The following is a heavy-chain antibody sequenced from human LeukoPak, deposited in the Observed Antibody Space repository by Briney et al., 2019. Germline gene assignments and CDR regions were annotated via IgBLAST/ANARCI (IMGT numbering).Heavy chain of an antibody. V-gene: IGHV3-53*05. Sequence: GGSLRLSCAPSGFIVSSNYMTWVRQAPGKGLEWVSIIYSGGSTYYADSVKGRFTISRDNSKNTLYLQMNSLRAEDTAVYYCAKDGAGIQLYYYFDYWGQGTLVTVSS. CDR2: IYSGGST. CDR1: GFIVSSNY. J-gene: IGHJ4*02. CDR3: AKDGAGIQLYYYFDY. D-gene: IGHD5-18*01.